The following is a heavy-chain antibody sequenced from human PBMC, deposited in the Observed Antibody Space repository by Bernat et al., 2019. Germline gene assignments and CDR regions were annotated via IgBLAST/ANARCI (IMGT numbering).Heavy chain of an antibody. V-gene: IGHV3-23*04. CDR1: GFTFKTYD. CDR2: ISGSGVST. D-gene: IGHD1-26*01. CDR3: AKGSSYFDY. J-gene: IGHJ4*02. Sequence: EVQLVESGGGLVQPGGSLRLSCAASGFTFKTYDISWVRQAPGKGLEWVSIISGSGVSTYYADSVKARFTISRDNSKNTLYLQMNSLTAEDTAIYYCAKGSSYFDYWGQGTLVTVSS.